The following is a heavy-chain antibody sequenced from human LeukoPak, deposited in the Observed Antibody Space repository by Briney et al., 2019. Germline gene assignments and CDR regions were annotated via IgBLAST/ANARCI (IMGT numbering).Heavy chain of an antibody. CDR2: IRSKAYGGTT. CDR1: GFTFGYYA. Sequence: PGGSLRLSFTASGFTFGYYAMSWVRQAPGKGLEWVGFIRSKAYGGTTEYAASVKGRFTISRDDSKSIAYLQMNSLKTEDTAVYYCTRDNSRYYYGSLGMDVWGQGTTVTVSS. V-gene: IGHV3-49*04. J-gene: IGHJ6*02. D-gene: IGHD3-10*01. CDR3: TRDNSRYYYGSLGMDV.